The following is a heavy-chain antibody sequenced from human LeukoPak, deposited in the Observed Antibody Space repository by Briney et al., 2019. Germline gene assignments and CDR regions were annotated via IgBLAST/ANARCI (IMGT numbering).Heavy chain of an antibody. CDR2: ISYDGSNK. Sequence: GGSLRLSCAASGFTFSSYAMHWVRQAPGKGLEWVAVISYDGSNKYYADSVKGRFTISRDNSKNTLYLQMNSLRAEDTAVYYCAKDGVASWGQGTLVTVSS. J-gene: IGHJ4*02. CDR1: GFTFSSYA. CDR3: AKDGVAS. V-gene: IGHV3-30-3*01. D-gene: IGHD3-3*01.